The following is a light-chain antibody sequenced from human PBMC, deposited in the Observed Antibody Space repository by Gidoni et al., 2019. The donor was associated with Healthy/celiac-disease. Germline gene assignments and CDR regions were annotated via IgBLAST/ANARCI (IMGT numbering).Light chain of an antibody. Sequence: DIQRTQSPSSVSASVGDRVPITCRASQCISSWLAWYQQKPGKAPKLLIYAASNLQSGVPSRFSGSGSGTDFTLTISSLQPEDFATYYCQQANSFPLTFGGGTKVEIK. CDR2: AAS. V-gene: IGKV1-12*01. J-gene: IGKJ4*01. CDR3: QQANSFPLT. CDR1: QCISSW.